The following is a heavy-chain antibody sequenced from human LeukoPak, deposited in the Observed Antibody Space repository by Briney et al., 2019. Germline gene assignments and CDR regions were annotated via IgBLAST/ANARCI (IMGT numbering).Heavy chain of an antibody. V-gene: IGHV3-23*01. CDR3: AKGGHIVVVYGAFDI. CDR1: GFTFSMYA. CDR2: IVASGSKT. Sequence: GGSLRLSCAASGFTFSMYAMSWVRQSPVKGLEWVSGIVASGSKTYYADSVKGRFTISRDNSENTLYLQMNSLRAEDTAVYYCAKGGHIVVVYGAFDIWGQGTMVTVSS. D-gene: IGHD2-21*01. J-gene: IGHJ3*02.